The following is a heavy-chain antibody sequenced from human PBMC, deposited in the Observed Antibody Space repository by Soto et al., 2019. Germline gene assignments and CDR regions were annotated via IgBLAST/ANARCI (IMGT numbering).Heavy chain of an antibody. Sequence: NPGGSLRLSCAASGFTFSSYSMNWVRQAPGKGLEWVSSISSSSSYIYYADSVKGRFTISRDNAKNSLYLQMNSLRAEDTAVYYCARDSWYYDFWSGDNWFDPWGQGTLVTVSS. CDR2: ISSSSSYI. V-gene: IGHV3-21*01. CDR3: ARDSWYYDFWSGDNWFDP. D-gene: IGHD3-3*01. J-gene: IGHJ5*02. CDR1: GFTFSSYS.